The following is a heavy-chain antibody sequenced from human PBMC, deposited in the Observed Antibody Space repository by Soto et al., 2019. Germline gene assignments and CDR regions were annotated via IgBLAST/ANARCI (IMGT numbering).Heavy chain of an antibody. D-gene: IGHD6-13*01. CDR1: GFTFDDYA. CDR3: VKDESINWYSGHFRH. Sequence: LSFAASGFTFDDYAMHWVRQVPGKGLEWVSGINWNSGSIGYGDSVKGRFAISRDNAKNSLHLQMNSLSAEDTAFYYCVKDESINWYSGHFRHWGQGTLVTVSS. CDR2: INWNSGSI. V-gene: IGHV3-9*01. J-gene: IGHJ1*01.